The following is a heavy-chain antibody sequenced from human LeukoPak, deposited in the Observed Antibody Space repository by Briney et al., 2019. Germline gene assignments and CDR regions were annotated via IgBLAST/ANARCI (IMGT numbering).Heavy chain of an antibody. D-gene: IGHD3-10*01. V-gene: IGHV4-31*03. J-gene: IGHJ4*02. CDR2: IYYSGST. CDR1: GGSISSGGYY. Sequence: KPSETLSLTCTVSGGSISSGGYYWSWIRQHPGKGLEWIGYIYYSGSTYYNPSLKSRVTISVDTSKNQFSLKLSSVTAADTAVYYCAGTPMVRGVMHGYWGQGTLVTVSS. CDR3: AGTPMVRGVMHGY.